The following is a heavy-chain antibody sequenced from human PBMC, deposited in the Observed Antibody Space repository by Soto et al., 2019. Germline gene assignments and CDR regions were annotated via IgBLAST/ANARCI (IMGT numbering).Heavy chain of an antibody. Sequence: QVQLVQSGAEVKRPGSSVKVSCKASGDTFNFYSINWVRQAPGLGLEWMGRVNPIVSMSNYAQKFQGRVTVTADESTSTGYMELSSLRSEDTAIYFCASSYGSGYWAFDYWGQGALVTVSS. CDR3: ASSYGSGYWAFDY. CDR1: GDTFNFYS. J-gene: IGHJ4*02. V-gene: IGHV1-69*02. CDR2: VNPIVSMS. D-gene: IGHD3-10*01.